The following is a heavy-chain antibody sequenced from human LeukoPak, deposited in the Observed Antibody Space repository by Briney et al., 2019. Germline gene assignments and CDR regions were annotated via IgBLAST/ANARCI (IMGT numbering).Heavy chain of an antibody. CDR2: INIDGSST. D-gene: IGHD3-3*01. J-gene: IGHJ4*02. Sequence: PGGSLRLSCAASGFTFSNYWMHWVRQAPGKGLVWVSRINIDGSSTSYADSVKGRFTISRDNAENTLYLQMNSLRGEDTAVYYCSTAIFGVVSGWGQGTLVTVSS. CDR3: STAIFGVVSG. V-gene: IGHV3-74*01. CDR1: GFTFSNYW.